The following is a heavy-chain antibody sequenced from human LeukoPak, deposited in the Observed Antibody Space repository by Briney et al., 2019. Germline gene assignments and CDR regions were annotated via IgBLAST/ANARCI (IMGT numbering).Heavy chain of an antibody. CDR2: IYHGGST. D-gene: IGHD6-13*01. J-gene: IGHJ4*02. CDR3: ARYSSSGKGDY. V-gene: IGHV4-38-2*01. CDR1: GYSISSGYY. Sequence: SETLSLTCSVSGYSISSGYYWGWIRQPPGKGLVWIGNIYHGGSTYYNSSLKSRVTMSVDTSKNQFSLQLSSVTAADTAVYYCARYSSSGKGDYWGQGTLVTVSS.